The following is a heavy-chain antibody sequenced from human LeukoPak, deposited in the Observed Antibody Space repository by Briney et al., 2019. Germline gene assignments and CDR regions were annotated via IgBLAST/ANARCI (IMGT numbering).Heavy chain of an antibody. J-gene: IGHJ6*02. D-gene: IGHD3-9*01. CDR1: GFTFSSYA. V-gene: IGHV3-23*01. Sequence: PGGSLRLSRAASGFTFSSYAMSWVRQAPGKGLEWVSAISGSGGSTYYADSVKGRFTISRDNSKNTLYLQMNSLRAEDTAVYYCATYYQNRGYDILTGRYYYYGMDVWGQGTTVTVSS. CDR3: ATYYQNRGYDILTGRYYYYGMDV. CDR2: ISGSGGST.